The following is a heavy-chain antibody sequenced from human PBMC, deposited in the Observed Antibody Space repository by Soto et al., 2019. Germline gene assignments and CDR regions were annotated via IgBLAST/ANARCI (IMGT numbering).Heavy chain of an antibody. CDR1: GYTFTRYA. V-gene: IGHV1-8*01. Sequence: QVQLVQSGAEVKKPGASVRVSCKASGYTFTRYAFYLVRQATGQGLEWMGWMNPFSGNAVYTQKFQDRVTMTRDTSINTADMEMSGLRSEDTAVYYCTRGQGNHWGQGSLVNFSS. CDR2: MNPFSGNA. CDR3: TRGQGNH. J-gene: IGHJ4*02.